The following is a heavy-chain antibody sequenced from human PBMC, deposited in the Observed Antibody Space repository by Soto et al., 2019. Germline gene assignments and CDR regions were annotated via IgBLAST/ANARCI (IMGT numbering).Heavy chain of an antibody. CDR1: GFTFSSYG. D-gene: IGHD2-15*01. J-gene: IGHJ4*02. CDR2: ISGSGVST. CDR3: AKDKGYCSGGSCYFDY. V-gene: IGHV3-23*01. Sequence: EVQLLESGGGLVQPGGSLRLSCAASGFTFSSYGMSWVRQAPGKGLEWVSAISGSGVSTYYADPVKGRFTISRDNSKNRLYLQMNSLRAEDTAVYYCAKDKGYCSGGSCYFDYWGQGTLVTVSS.